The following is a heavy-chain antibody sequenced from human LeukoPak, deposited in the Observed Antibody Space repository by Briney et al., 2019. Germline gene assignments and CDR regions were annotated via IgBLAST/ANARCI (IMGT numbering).Heavy chain of an antibody. CDR3: AKDLNSRWSLDY. D-gene: IGHD2/OR15-2a*01. Sequence: GGSLRLSCEASGFSSDSGMYWVRQAPGKGLEWVAFISYDGSNAYYGDSVKGRFSISRDDSKNTLYLQMNSLRAEDTAVYYCAKDLNSRWSLDYWGQGTLVTVSS. J-gene: IGHJ4*02. V-gene: IGHV3-30*18. CDR1: GFSSDSG. CDR2: ISYDGSNA.